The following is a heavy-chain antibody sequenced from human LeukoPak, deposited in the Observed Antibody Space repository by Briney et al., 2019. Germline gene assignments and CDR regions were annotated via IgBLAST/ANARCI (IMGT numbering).Heavy chain of an antibody. J-gene: IGHJ5*02. CDR3: ARGGPYRGSSSWDWFDP. Sequence: ASVKVSCKASGGTFSSYAISWVRQAPGQGLEWMGGIIPIFGTANHAQKFQGRVTITADESTSTAYMELSSLRSEDTAVYYCARGGPYRGSSSWDWFDPWGQGTLVTVSS. CDR2: IIPIFGTA. CDR1: GGTFSSYA. D-gene: IGHD6-6*01. V-gene: IGHV1-69*13.